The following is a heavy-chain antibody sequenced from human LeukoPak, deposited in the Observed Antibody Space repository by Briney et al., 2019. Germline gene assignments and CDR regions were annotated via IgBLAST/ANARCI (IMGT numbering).Heavy chain of an antibody. Sequence: ASVKVSCKASGGTFSSYAISWVRQAPGQGLEWMGRIIPILGIANYAQKFQGRVTITADKSTSTAYMELSSLRSEDTAVYYCARDRAGYSLRPDAFDIWGQGTMVTVSS. J-gene: IGHJ3*02. CDR1: GGTFSSYA. V-gene: IGHV1-69*04. CDR3: ARDRAGYSLRPDAFDI. D-gene: IGHD5-18*01. CDR2: IIPILGIA.